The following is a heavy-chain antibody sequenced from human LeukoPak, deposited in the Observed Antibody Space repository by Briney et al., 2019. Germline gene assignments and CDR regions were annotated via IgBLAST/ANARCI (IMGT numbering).Heavy chain of an antibody. D-gene: IGHD2/OR15-2a*01. CDR2: INSDGSWT. V-gene: IGHV3-74*01. Sequence: GGSLRLSCAASGNYWMHWVRQVPGKGLVWVSHINSDGSWTSYADSVKGRFTISKDNAKNTVYLQMNSLRAEDTAVYYCVSFYETYWGQGTLVTVSS. J-gene: IGHJ4*02. CDR1: GNYW. CDR3: VSFYETY.